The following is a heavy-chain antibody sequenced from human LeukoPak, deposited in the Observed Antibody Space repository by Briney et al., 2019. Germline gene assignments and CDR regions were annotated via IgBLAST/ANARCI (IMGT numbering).Heavy chain of an antibody. CDR1: GFTFSNLW. CDR2: IKQDGSEK. CDR3: ARDPGYYDSSGLGDY. D-gene: IGHD3-22*01. Sequence: GGSLRLSCAASGFTFSNLWMSWVRQAPGKGLKWVANIKQDGSEKYYVDSVKGRFTISRDNAQNSLYLQMNSLRADDTAVYYCARDPGYYDSSGLGDYWGQGTLVTVSS. V-gene: IGHV3-7*03. J-gene: IGHJ4*02.